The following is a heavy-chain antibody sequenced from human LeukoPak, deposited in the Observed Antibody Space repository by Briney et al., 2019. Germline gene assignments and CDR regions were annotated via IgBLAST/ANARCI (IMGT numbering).Heavy chain of an antibody. CDR2: INPNSGGT. Sequence: ASVKVSCKTSGYSFTGYYIHWVRQALGQGFEWLGWINPNSGGTNYAQKFQDSVSMTRDTSINTAYMELSSLRLDDTAVYYCARGVAAAGSRLDPWGQGTLITVSS. CDR1: GYSFTGYY. D-gene: IGHD6-13*01. J-gene: IGHJ5*02. V-gene: IGHV1-2*02. CDR3: ARGVAAAGSRLDP.